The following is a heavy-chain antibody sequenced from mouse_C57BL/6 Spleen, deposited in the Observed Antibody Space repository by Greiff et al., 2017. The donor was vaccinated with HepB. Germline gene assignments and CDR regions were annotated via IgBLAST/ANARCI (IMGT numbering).Heavy chain of an antibody. CDR1: GFTFSSYT. J-gene: IGHJ1*03. CDR3: ARHLFITTVVATGYFDV. Sequence: EVHLVESGGGLVKPGGSLKLSCAASGFTFSSYTMSWVRQTPEKRLEWVATISGGGGNTYYPDSVKGRFTISRDNAKNTLYLQMSSLRSEDTALYYCARHLFITTVVATGYFDVWGTGTTVTVSS. V-gene: IGHV5-9*01. CDR2: ISGGGGNT. D-gene: IGHD1-1*01.